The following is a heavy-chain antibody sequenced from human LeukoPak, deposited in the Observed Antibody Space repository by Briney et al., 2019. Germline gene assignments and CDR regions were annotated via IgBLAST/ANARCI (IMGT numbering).Heavy chain of an antibody. Sequence: SVKVSCKASGYTFTSYGISWVRQAPGQGLEWMGWISAYNGNTNYAQKLQGRVTMTTDTSTSTAYMELRSLRSDDTAVYYCARERRNYYDSSGYYPDYWGQGTLVTVSS. D-gene: IGHD3-22*01. J-gene: IGHJ4*02. CDR2: ISAYNGNT. CDR1: GYTFTSYG. CDR3: ARERRNYYDSSGYYPDY. V-gene: IGHV1-18*01.